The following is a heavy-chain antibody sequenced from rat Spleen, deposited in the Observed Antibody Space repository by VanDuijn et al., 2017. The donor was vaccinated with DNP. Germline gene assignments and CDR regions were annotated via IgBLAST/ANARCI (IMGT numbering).Heavy chain of an antibody. CDR2: INNDGTT. J-gene: IGHJ1*01. D-gene: IGHD1-9*01. CDR1: GYSITSSNT. V-gene: IGHV3-3*01. CDR3: ARGVSSYYGYNSYWYFDF. Sequence: YLQESGPGLVKPSQSLSLICSVTGYSITSSNTWNWIRKFPGNKLEWMGYINNDGTTNYNPSLKSRISITRDTSKNQFFLQVNSVTSEDTATYYCARGVSSYYGYNSYWYFDFWGPGTMVTVSS.